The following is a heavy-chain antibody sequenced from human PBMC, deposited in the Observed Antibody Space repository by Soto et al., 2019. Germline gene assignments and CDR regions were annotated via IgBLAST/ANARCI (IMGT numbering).Heavy chain of an antibody. CDR3: ARGHSVVPAAGGRALRYYMDV. D-gene: IGHD2-2*01. CDR1: GGSFSGYY. Sequence: PSETLSLTCAVYGGSFSGYYWSWIRQPPGRGQEWIGEINHSRSTNYNPSLKSRVTISVDTSKNQFSLKLSSVTAADTAVYYCARGHSVVPAAGGRALRYYMDVWGKGTTVTVSS. CDR2: INHSRST. V-gene: IGHV4-34*01. J-gene: IGHJ6*03.